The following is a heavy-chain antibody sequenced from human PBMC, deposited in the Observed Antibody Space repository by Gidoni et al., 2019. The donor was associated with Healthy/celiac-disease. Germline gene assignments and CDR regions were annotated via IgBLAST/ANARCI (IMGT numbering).Heavy chain of an antibody. Sequence: TFSSYAMSWVRQAPGKGLEWVSAISGSGGSTYYADSVKGRFTISRDNSKNTLYLQMNSLRAEDTAVYYCAKDGPVNEYSSSGFDYWGQGTLVTVSS. V-gene: IGHV3-23*01. CDR3: AKDGPVNEYSSSGFDY. CDR2: ISGSGGST. J-gene: IGHJ4*02. D-gene: IGHD6-6*01. CDR1: TFSSYA.